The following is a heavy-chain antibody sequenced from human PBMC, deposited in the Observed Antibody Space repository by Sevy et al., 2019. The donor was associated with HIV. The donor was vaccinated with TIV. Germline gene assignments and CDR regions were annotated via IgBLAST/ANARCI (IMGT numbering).Heavy chain of an antibody. V-gene: IGHV3-49*03. CDR3: TRMIFGDI. D-gene: IGHD3-9*01. CDR1: GFTFGDHA. J-gene: IGHJ3*02. Sequence: GGSLRLSCIASGFTFGDHAMSWFRQAPGKGLEWVGFIRSKAYGVPTQSAASVKDRFTISMDDSKIIAYLQIISLKAEDTAVYYCTRMIFGDIWGQGTMVTVSS. CDR2: IRSKAYGVPT.